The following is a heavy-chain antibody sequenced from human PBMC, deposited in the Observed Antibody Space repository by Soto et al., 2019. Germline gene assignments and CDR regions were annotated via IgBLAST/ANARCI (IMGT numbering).Heavy chain of an antibody. CDR2: IYPGDSDT. V-gene: IGHV5-51*01. CDR3: ARRHSKDDSSGLLKGFDP. D-gene: IGHD3-22*01. J-gene: IGHJ5*02. CDR1: GYRFTSYW. Sequence: GESLKISCKGSGYRFTSYWTGWVRQMPGKGLEWMGLIYPGDSDTRYSPSFQGQVTISADRSISTAYLQWSSLKASDTAMYYCARRHSKDDSSGLLKGFDPWGQGTLVTVSS.